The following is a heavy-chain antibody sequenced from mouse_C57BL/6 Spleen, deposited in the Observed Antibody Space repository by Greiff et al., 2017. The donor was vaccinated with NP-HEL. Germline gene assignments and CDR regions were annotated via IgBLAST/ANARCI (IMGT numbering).Heavy chain of an antibody. CDR1: GYTFTSYW. J-gene: IGHJ1*03. CDR2: IHPNSGST. V-gene: IGHV1-64*01. D-gene: IGHD2-4*01. CDR3: ARSIYYDYDEGRYFDV. Sequence: QVQLQQPGAELVKPGASVKLSCKASGYTFTSYWMHWVKQRPGQGLEWIGMIHPNSGSTNYNEKFKSKATLTVDKSSSTAYMQLSSLTSEDSAVYYCARSIYYDYDEGRYFDVWGTGTTVTVSS.